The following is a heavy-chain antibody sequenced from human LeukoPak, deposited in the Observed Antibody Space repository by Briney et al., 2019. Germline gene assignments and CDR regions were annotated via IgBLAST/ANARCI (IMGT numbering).Heavy chain of an antibody. D-gene: IGHD2-21*01. J-gene: IGHJ4*02. V-gene: IGHV1-69*13. CDR1: GGVFTTYA. CDR3: TIIPNVILFTHYFEY. Sequence: ASVKVSCKASGGVFTTYAISWVRQAPGQGLEWMGGIIPFLGTTNYAQKFQGRVTITADEPSRTAYMELTYLRSDDTAVYYCTIIPNVILFTHYFEYWGQGTLVTVSS. CDR2: IIPFLGTT.